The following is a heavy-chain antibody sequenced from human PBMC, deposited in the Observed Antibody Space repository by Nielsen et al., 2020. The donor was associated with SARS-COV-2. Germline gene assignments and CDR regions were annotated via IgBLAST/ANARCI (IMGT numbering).Heavy chain of an antibody. J-gene: IGHJ4*02. CDR3: AKDAHGSGSYLDH. Sequence: GGSLRLSCAASGFTFDDYAMHWVRQAPGKGLEWVSGVSRTGFVLGHADSVKGRFTISRDTAKNSLYLQMNSLRPEDTAFYYCAKDAHGSGSYLDHWGQGTLVTVSS. D-gene: IGHD3-10*01. V-gene: IGHV3-9*01. CDR1: GFTFDDYA. CDR2: VSRTGFVL.